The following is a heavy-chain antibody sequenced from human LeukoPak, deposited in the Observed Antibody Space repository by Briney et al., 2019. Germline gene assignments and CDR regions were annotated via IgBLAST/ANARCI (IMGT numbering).Heavy chain of an antibody. J-gene: IGHJ4*02. CDR2: IIPILGIA. CDR1: GYTFTSYG. Sequence: ASVKVSCKASGYTFTSYGISWVRQAPGQGLEWMGRIIPILGIANYAQKFQGRVTITADKSTSTAYMELSSLRSEDTAVYYCARGEIGGIAAAGIAYFDYWGQGTLVTVSS. CDR3: ARGEIGGIAAAGIAYFDY. D-gene: IGHD6-13*01. V-gene: IGHV1-69*04.